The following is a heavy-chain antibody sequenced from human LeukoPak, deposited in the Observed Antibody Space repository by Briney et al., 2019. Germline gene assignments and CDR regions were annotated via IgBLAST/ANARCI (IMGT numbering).Heavy chain of an antibody. CDR2: ISGSGGST. CDR3: AKRSGDY. J-gene: IGHJ4*02. V-gene: IGHV3-23*01. Sequence: GGSLRLSCAASGFTFSTYGMSWVRQAPRKGLEWVSTISGSGGSTYYADSVKGRFTISRDNSNNTLYLQMNGLRGEDTAVYYCAKRSGDYWGQRTLVTVSS. CDR1: GFTFSTYG.